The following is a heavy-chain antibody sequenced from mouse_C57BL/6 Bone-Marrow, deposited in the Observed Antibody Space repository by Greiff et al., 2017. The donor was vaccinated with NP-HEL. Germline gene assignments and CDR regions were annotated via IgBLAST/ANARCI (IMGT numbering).Heavy chain of an antibody. CDR2: ISNLAYSI. J-gene: IGHJ1*03. CDR1: GFTFSDYG. V-gene: IGHV5-15*01. CDR3: ARHYYGRDWYFDV. Sequence: DVMLVESGGGLVQPGGSLKLSCAASGFTFSDYGMAWVRQAPRKGPEWVAFISNLAYSIYYADTVTGRFTISRENAKNTLYLEMSSLRSEDTAMYYCARHYYGRDWYFDVWGTGTTVTVSS. D-gene: IGHD1-1*01.